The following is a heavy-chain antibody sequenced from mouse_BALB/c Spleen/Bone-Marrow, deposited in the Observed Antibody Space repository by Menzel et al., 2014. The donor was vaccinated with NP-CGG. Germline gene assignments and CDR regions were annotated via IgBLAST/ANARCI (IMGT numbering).Heavy chain of an antibody. D-gene: IGHD2-1*01. CDR2: INPSNGPT. J-gene: IGHJ1*01. V-gene: IGHV1S81*02. Sequence: VKLQQSGAELVKPGASLKLSCKDSGYTFPNYWINWVKQRPGQGLEWIGEINPSNGPTNYNEKFKNKATLTVDKSSSTAYMQLSSLTSEDSAVYYCTRSYYGNYFDFWGAGTTVTVSS. CDR3: TRSYYGNYFDF. CDR1: GYTFPNYW.